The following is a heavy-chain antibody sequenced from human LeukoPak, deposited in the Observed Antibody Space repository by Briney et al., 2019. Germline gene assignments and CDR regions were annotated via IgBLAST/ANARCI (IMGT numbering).Heavy chain of an antibody. D-gene: IGHD5-18*01. V-gene: IGHV3-66*02. CDR2: IYSGGST. J-gene: IGHJ4*02. CDR1: GLTVSSNY. Sequence: GGSLRLSXAASGLTVSSNYMSWVRQAPGKGLEWVSIIYSGGSTYYADSVKGRFTISRDNSKNTLYLQMNSLRAEDTAVYFCVRVAYSYGYGDWNHFDYWGQGTLVTVSS. CDR3: VRVAYSYGYGDWNHFDY.